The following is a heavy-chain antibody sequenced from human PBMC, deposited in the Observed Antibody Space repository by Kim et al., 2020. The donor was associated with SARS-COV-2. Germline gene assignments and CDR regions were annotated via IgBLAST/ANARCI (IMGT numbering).Heavy chain of an antibody. J-gene: IGHJ4*02. CDR1: GYTFTGYP. D-gene: IGHD6-19*01. V-gene: IGHV1-3*04. CDR3: ARGQVAAAWGGL. CDR2: INNGNGNT. Sequence: ASVKVSCKASGYTFTGYPMHWVRQAPGQRLEWMGWINNGNGNTKYSQKFQGRVTITRDTSASTAYMELSSLRFEDTAVYYCARGQVAAAWGGLWGQGTLVTVSS.